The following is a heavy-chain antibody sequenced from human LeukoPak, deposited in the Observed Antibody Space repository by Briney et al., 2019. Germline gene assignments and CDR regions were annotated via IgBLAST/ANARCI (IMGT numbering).Heavy chain of an antibody. J-gene: IGHJ6*03. CDR1: GGSFSGYY. Sequence: SETLSLNSAVYGGSFSGYYWSWIRQPPGKGLVWIGAINHSGSTNYNPSLKSRVTISVDTSKNQFSLKLSSVTAADTAVYYCARRKQLWFSTINYYYYYMDDWGKGTTVTVSS. CDR2: INHSGST. D-gene: IGHD5-18*01. CDR3: ARRKQLWFSTINYYYYYMDD. V-gene: IGHV4-34*01.